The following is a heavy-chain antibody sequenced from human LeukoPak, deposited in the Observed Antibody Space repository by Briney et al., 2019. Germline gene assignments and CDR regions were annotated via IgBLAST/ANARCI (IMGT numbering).Heavy chain of an antibody. CDR1: GFTFSSYA. Sequence: HSGGSLRLSCAASGFTFSSYAMNWVRQAPGKGLEWVSAISGSGSSTYYADSVKGRFTISRDNSKNTLYLQMNSLRAEDTAVYYCAKVGNYYDRSGYYSWGQGTLVTVSS. J-gene: IGHJ4*02. CDR3: AKVGNYYDRSGYYS. CDR2: ISGSGSST. D-gene: IGHD3-22*01. V-gene: IGHV3-23*01.